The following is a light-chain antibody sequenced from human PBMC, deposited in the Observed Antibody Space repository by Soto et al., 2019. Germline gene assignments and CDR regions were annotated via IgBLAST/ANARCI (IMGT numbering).Light chain of an antibody. CDR2: FAF. V-gene: IGKV1-12*01. Sequence: DIQMTQSPSSVSASVGDRVTITCRASQDINSRLAWYQQKPGKAPKLLIYFAFNLESGVPSRFIGSGSGTEVTLTITSLQPEDFATYYCQQADSLPRTFGGGTKVEIQ. CDR3: QQADSLPRT. J-gene: IGKJ4*01. CDR1: QDINSR.